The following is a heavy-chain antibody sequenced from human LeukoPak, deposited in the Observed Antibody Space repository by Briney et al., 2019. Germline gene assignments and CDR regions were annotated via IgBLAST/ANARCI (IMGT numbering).Heavy chain of an antibody. CDR1: GFTVSSNS. V-gene: IGHV3-53*01. CDR2: IYSAGNT. Sequence: GGSLRLSCTVSGFTVSSNSMSWVRQAPGKGLEWVSFIYSAGNTHYSDSVKGRFTISIDNSKNTVYLQMNNMRVDDTAVYYCARVAGWHWFDPWGQGTLVTASS. D-gene: IGHD6-19*01. CDR3: ARVAGWHWFDP. J-gene: IGHJ5*02.